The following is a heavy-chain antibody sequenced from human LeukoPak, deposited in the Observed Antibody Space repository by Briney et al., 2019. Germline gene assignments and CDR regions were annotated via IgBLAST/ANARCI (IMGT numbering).Heavy chain of an antibody. J-gene: IGHJ4*02. V-gene: IGHV3-30*03. CDR2: ISYDGSNK. D-gene: IGHD3-9*01. CDR3: GGWLLIGLGY. CDR1: GFTFSSYG. Sequence: PGGSLRPSCAASGFTFSSYGMHWVRQAPGKGLEWVAVISYDGSNKYYADSVKGRFTISRDNSKNTLYPQMNSLRAEDRAVYCCGGWLLIGLGYWGQGTLVTVSS.